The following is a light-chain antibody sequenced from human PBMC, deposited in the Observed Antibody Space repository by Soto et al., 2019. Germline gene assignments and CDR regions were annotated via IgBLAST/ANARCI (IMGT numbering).Light chain of an antibody. V-gene: IGKV3-20*01. CDR3: QQYGSSSWT. CDR2: GTS. CDR1: QSVSSSY. Sequence: EIVLTQSPGTLSLSPGERATLSCRASQSVSSSYLAWYQQKPGQAPRLLIYGTSSRATAIPDRFSGSGSGTYFTLTISILEPEDFAVYYCQQYGSSSWTFGQGTKVEIK. J-gene: IGKJ1*01.